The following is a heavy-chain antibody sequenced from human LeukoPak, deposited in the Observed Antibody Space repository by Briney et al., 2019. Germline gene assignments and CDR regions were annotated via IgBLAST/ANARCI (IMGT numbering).Heavy chain of an antibody. J-gene: IGHJ4*02. D-gene: IGHD3-10*01. Sequence: PGGSLRLSCAASGFSFSTYGMHWVRQAPGKGLEWVAVIWYDGSNKYYTDSVKGRFTISRDNSKSTLSLQMNSLRAEDTAVYYCARDFNKAMVRGVIKEWGQGTLVTVSS. V-gene: IGHV3-33*01. CDR3: ARDFNKAMVRGVIKE. CDR2: IWYDGSNK. CDR1: GFSFSTYG.